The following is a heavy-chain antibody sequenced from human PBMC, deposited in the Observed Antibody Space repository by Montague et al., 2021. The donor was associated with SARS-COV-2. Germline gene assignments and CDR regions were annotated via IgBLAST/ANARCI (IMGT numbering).Heavy chain of an antibody. CDR2: INNSGNT. D-gene: IGHD1-1*01. Sequence: SETLSLTCTVSGGSFSDYHWTWIRQSPAKGLEWIGQINNSGNTKYNPSLKSRVTISLDTSKKQFSLKLTSVTATDTAVYYCARGAPGYWGQGTLVTVSS. J-gene: IGHJ4*02. CDR3: ARGAPGY. CDR1: GGSFSDYH. V-gene: IGHV4-34*01.